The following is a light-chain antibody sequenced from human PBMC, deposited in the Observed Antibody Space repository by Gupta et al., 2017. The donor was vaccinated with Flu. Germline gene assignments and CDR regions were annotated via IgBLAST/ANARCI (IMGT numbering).Light chain of an antibody. J-gene: IGLJ1*01. Sequence: QSALTQPPPASGSPGQSVAISCTGTIRAMGGNNYVSWYHPHPAKPPKLMIYEVNTRPSGVPVRFSGSKSGNTASLTVSGLQAEDEADYYCCSYGINDVFGTGTKVTVL. V-gene: IGLV2-8*01. CDR1: IRAMGGNNY. CDR3: CSYGINDV. CDR2: EVN.